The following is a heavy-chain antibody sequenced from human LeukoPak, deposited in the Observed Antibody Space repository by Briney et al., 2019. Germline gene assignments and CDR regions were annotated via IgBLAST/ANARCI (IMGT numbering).Heavy chain of an antibody. Sequence: GGSLRLSCATSGFDFATYGMHWVRQAPGKGLEWVSSISSTSSYIYYADSVKGRFTISRDNAKNSLYLQMNSLRAEDTAVYYCATGDSWYITNAFYIWGQGTMVTVSS. CDR1: GFDFATYG. CDR2: ISSTSSYI. J-gene: IGHJ3*02. V-gene: IGHV3-21*01. CDR3: ATGDSWYITNAFYI. D-gene: IGHD6-13*01.